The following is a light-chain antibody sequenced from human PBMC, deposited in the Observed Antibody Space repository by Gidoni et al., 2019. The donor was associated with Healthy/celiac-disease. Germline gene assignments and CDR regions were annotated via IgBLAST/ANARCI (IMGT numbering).Light chain of an antibody. CDR2: AAS. CDR1: QSISIY. CDR3: QQSYSTPLT. J-gene: IGKJ4*01. Sequence: DIQMTHSPASLSASVGDRVTITCRARQSISIYLNWYLQKPGKAPKLLIYAASSLQSGVPSRFSGSGSGTDFTLTISSLQPEDFATYYCQQSYSTPLTFGGGTKVEIK. V-gene: IGKV1-39*01.